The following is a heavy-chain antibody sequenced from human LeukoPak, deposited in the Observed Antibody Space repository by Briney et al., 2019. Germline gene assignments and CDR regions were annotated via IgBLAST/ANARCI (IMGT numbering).Heavy chain of an antibody. Sequence: GESLKLSCKGSGYSFTSYWIGWARQMPGKGLEWMGHIYPADPDTSYNPSFQGQVTISADKSISTAYLQLSSLKASDTAMYYCASSLAARQLDYWGQGTLVTVSS. CDR3: ASSLAARQLDY. V-gene: IGHV5-51*01. CDR1: GYSFTSYW. D-gene: IGHD6-6*01. CDR2: IYPADPDT. J-gene: IGHJ4*02.